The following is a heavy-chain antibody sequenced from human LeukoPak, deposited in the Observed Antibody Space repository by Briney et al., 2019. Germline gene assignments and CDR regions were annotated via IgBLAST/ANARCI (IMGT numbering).Heavy chain of an antibody. D-gene: IGHD5-12*01. CDR1: GFSVSSNF. J-gene: IGHJ6*03. Sequence: PGGPLRLSCAASGFSVSSNFMSWVRQAPGKGLEWVSVIYSGGTTYYADSVKGRFTISRDNSKNTLSLQMNNLRAEDTAVYYCARDGYGNNYMDVWGKGTTVTVSS. CDR3: ARDGYGNNYMDV. V-gene: IGHV3-53*01. CDR2: IYSGGTT.